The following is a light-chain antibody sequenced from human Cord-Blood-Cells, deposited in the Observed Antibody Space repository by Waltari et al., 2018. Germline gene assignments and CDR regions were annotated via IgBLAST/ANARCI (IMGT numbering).Light chain of an antibody. CDR3: QLYDNLPFT. Sequence: DIQMTQSPSSLSASVGYRVTITFQASHDINNYLNWYQQKLGKAPNLLIYDAYNLETEVPSRLSVSGSGTEFTFTISSLQPEDIATYYCQLYDNLPFTFGPGTKVDIK. CDR1: HDINNY. J-gene: IGKJ3*01. CDR2: DAY. V-gene: IGKV1-33*01.